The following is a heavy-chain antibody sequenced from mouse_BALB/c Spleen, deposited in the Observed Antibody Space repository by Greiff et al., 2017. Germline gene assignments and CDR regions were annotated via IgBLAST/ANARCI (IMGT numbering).Heavy chain of an antibody. CDR2: ISDGGSYT. CDR3: ARDNGYDAMDY. D-gene: IGHD1-2*01. V-gene: IGHV5-4*02. Sequence: EVHLVESGGGLVKPGGSLKLSCAASGFTFSDYYMYWVRQTPEKRLEWVATISDGGSYTYYPDSVKGRFTISRDNAKNNLYLQMSSLKSEDTAMYYCARDNGYDAMDYWGQGTSVTVSS. CDR1: GFTFSDYY. J-gene: IGHJ4*01.